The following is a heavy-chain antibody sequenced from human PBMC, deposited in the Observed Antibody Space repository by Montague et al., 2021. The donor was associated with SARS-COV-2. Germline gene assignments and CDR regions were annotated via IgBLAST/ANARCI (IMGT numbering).Heavy chain of an antibody. CDR3: ARGISATNK. D-gene: IGHD6-13*01. V-gene: IGHV6-1*01. CDR1: GDSVSSNTAA. CDR2: TYYRSKWYN. Sequence: CAISGDSVSSNTAAWNWIRQSPSKGLEWLGRTYYRSKWYNDYAVSVKSRIGINADTSKNQFSLQLNSVTPEDTAVYYCARGISATNKWGQGTLVTVSS. J-gene: IGHJ4*02.